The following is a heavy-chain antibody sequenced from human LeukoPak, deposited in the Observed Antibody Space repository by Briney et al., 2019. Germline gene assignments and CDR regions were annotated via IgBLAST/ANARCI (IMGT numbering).Heavy chain of an antibody. Sequence: PGRSLRLSCAASGFTFSSYGMHWVRQAPGKGLEGVAVISYDGSNKYYADSVKGRFTISRDNSKNTLYLQMNSLRAEDTAVYYCAKAYGTAMDCFDLWGRGTLVTVSS. D-gene: IGHD5-18*01. CDR2: ISYDGSNK. CDR3: AKAYGTAMDCFDL. V-gene: IGHV3-30*18. CDR1: GFTFSSYG. J-gene: IGHJ2*01.